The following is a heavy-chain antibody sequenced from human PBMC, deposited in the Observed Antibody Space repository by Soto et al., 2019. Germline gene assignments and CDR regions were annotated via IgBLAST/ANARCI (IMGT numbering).Heavy chain of an antibody. D-gene: IGHD2-15*01. CDR2: IYHSGSI. CDR3: AVGYCGGASCSREYFQH. CDR1: GYSISIGYY. Sequence: PSETLSLTCAVSGYSISIGYYCGCIRQPPGKGLEWIGTIYHSGSIFYNPSLKSRVTISVDTSKNQFSLKLRSVTAADTAVYYCAVGYCGGASCSREYFQHWGQGTLVTVSS. J-gene: IGHJ1*01. V-gene: IGHV4-38-2*01.